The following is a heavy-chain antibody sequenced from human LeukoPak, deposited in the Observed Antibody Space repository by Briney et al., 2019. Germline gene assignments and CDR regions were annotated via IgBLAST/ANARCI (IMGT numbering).Heavy chain of an antibody. J-gene: IGHJ6*02. CDR3: ARDALYDIVAPTGMDV. Sequence: PGGSLRLSCAASGFTFSSYSMNWVRQAPGKGLEWVSSISSSSSYIYYADSVKGRFTISRDNAKNSLYLQMNSLRVEDTAVYYCARDALYDIVAPTGMDVWGQGTTVTVSS. CDR2: ISSSSSYI. V-gene: IGHV3-21*01. D-gene: IGHD5-12*01. CDR1: GFTFSSYS.